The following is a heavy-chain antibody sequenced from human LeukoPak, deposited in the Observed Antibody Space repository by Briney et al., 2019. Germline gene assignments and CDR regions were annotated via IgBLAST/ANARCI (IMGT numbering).Heavy chain of an antibody. CDR2: ISIGGDFT. J-gene: IGHJ4*02. CDR1: GFTFSTYS. D-gene: IGHD3-22*01. CDR3: AKDHPFEYYYATSGYFLY. Sequence: GGSLRLSCAASGFTFSTYSMFWVRQAPGKGLEWVSAISIGGDFTHYVDSVKGRFTISRDNSKNTVYLQMNSLRADDTAVYYCAKDHPFEYYYATSGYFLYWGQGTLVTVFS. V-gene: IGHV3-23*01.